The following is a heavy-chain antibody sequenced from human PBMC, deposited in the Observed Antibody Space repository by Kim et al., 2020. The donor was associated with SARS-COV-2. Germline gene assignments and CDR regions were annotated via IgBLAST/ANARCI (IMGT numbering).Heavy chain of an antibody. CDR3: ARAFKEDTAMASVDYYGMDV. Sequence: SVKVSCKASGGTFSSYAISWVRQAPGQGLEWMGRIIPILGIANYAQKFQGRVTSTADKSTSTAYMELSSLRSEDTAVYYCARAFKEDTAMASVDYYGMDVCGEGTTVTVSS. CDR2: IIPILGIA. D-gene: IGHD5-18*01. CDR1: GGTFSSYA. V-gene: IGHV1-69*04. J-gene: IGHJ6*04.